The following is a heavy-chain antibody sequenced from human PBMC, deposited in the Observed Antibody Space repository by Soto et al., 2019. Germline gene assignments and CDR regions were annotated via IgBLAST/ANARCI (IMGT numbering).Heavy chain of an antibody. CDR1: GFTFSSYA. V-gene: IGHV3-23*01. CDR2: ISGSGGST. D-gene: IGHD2-21*02. Sequence: PGGSLRLSCAASGFTFSSYAMSWVRQAPGKGLEWVSAISGSGGSTYYADSVKGRFTISRDNSKNTLYLQMNSLRAEDTAVYYCAKGLAYCGGDCYPGAFQHWGQGTLVTVSS. CDR3: AKGLAYCGGDCYPGAFQH. J-gene: IGHJ1*01.